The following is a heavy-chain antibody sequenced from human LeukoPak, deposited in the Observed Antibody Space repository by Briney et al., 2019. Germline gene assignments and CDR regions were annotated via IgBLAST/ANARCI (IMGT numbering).Heavy chain of an antibody. CDR1: GGTFSSYA. CDR3: ARGPYHYYMDV. CDR2: IIPIFGTA. J-gene: IGHJ6*03. Sequence: SVKVSCKTSGGTFSSYAITWVRQAPGQGLEWMGGIIPIFGTANYAQKFQGRVTITADKSTSTAYMELSSLRSEDTAVYYCARGPYHYYMDVWGKETTVTVSS. V-gene: IGHV1-69*06.